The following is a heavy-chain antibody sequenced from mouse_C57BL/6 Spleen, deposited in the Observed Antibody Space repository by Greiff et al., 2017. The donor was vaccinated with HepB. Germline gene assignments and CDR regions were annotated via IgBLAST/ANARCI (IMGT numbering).Heavy chain of an antibody. CDR3: TRGGARTWGFFDY. CDR1: GYTFTDYE. CDR2: IDPETGGT. J-gene: IGHJ2*01. Sequence: VQLQESGAELVRPGASVTLSCKASGYTFTDYEMHWVKQTPVHGLEWIGAIDPETGGTAYNQKFKGKAILTADKSSSTAYMELRSLTSEDSAVYYCTRGGARTWGFFDYWGQGTTLTVSS. V-gene: IGHV1-15*01.